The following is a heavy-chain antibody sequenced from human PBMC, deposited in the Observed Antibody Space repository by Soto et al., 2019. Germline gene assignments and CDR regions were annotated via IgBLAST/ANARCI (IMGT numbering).Heavy chain of an antibody. V-gene: IGHV4-59*01. J-gene: IGHJ6*02. CDR2: IYYSGST. CDR1: GGSISSYY. D-gene: IGHD2-2*01. CDR3: ARGGGYCSSTSCYYYYGMDL. Sequence: ETLSLTCTVSGGSISSYYWSWIRQPPGKGLEWIGYIYYSGSTNYNPSLKSRVTISVDTSKNQFSLKLSSVTAADTAVYYCARGGGYCSSTSCYYYYGMDLWGQGTTVTVSS.